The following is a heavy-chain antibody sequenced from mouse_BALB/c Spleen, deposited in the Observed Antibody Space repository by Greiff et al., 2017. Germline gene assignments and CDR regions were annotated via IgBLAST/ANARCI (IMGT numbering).Heavy chain of an antibody. J-gene: IGHJ4*01. CDR3: ARDYYGSSYAMDY. D-gene: IGHD1-1*01. CDR1: GFSLTSYG. Sequence: VQLQESGPGLVAPSQSLSITCTVSGFSLTSYGVHWVRQPPGKGLEWLGVIWAGGSTNSNSALMSRLSISKDNSKSQVFLKMNSLQTDDTAMYYCARDYYGSSYAMDYWGQGTSVTVSS. CDR2: IWAGGST. V-gene: IGHV2-9*02.